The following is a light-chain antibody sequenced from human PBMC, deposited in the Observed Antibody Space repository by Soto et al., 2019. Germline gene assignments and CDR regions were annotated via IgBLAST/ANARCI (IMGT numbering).Light chain of an antibody. Sequence: EIVMTQSPATLSVSTGERATLSCRASQSVSGNLAWYQQKPGQAPRLLIYGASTRATGIPARFSGSGSGTEFTLTISSLQSEDFAVYYCQQYNNWLTWTFGQGTKVEIK. V-gene: IGKV3-15*01. CDR2: GAS. CDR3: QQYNNWLTWT. CDR1: QSVSGN. J-gene: IGKJ1*01.